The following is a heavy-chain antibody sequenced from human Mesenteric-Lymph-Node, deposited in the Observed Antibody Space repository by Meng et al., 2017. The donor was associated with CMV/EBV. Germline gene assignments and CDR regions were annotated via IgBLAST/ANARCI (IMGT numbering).Heavy chain of an antibody. V-gene: IGHV4-59*01. D-gene: IGHD1-1*01. Sequence: SETLSLTCAVYGGSFNIYYWSWIRQPPGKGLEWLGYIYYSGSTNYNPSLKSRVTISVDTSKNQFSLKLSSVTAADTAVYYCARDPGTTYAFDIWGQGTMVTVSS. CDR1: GGSFNIYY. CDR2: IYYSGST. J-gene: IGHJ3*02. CDR3: ARDPGTTYAFDI.